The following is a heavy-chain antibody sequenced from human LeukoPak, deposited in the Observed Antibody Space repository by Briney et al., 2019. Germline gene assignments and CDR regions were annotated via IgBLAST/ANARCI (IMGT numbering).Heavy chain of an antibody. Sequence: ASVKVSCKASGYTFTGYYVHWVRQAPGQGLEWMGWINPNSGGTNYAQKFQSRVTMTRDTSISTAYMELGRLRSDDTAVYYCAREDYDILTGYYDDSRIFDYWGQGTLVTVSS. V-gene: IGHV1-2*02. J-gene: IGHJ4*02. CDR1: GYTFTGYY. D-gene: IGHD3-9*01. CDR2: INPNSGGT. CDR3: AREDYDILTGYYDDSRIFDY.